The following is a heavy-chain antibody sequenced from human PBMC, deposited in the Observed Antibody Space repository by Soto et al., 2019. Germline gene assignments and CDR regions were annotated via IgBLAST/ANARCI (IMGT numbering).Heavy chain of an antibody. CDR3: ARLNYGDYWYFDL. CDR1: GGSISSSSYY. V-gene: IGHV4-39*01. D-gene: IGHD4-17*01. Sequence: SETLSLTCTVSGGSISSSSYYWGWIRQPPGKGLEWIGSIYDSGSTYYNPSLKSRVTISVDTSKNQFSLKLSSVTAADTAVYYCARLNYGDYWYFDLWGRGTLVTVSS. CDR2: IYDSGST. J-gene: IGHJ2*01.